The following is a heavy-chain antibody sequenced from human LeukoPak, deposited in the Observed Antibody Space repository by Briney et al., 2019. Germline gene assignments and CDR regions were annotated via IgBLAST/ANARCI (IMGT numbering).Heavy chain of an antibody. CDR2: IIPIFGTA. V-gene: IGHV1-69*05. D-gene: IGHD6-13*01. J-gene: IGHJ6*03. Sequence: SVKVSCKASGGTFSSYAISWVRQAPGQGLEWMGGIIPIFGTANYAQKFQGRVTINTDESTSTAHMELSSRRSEDTAVYYCARVVAAAGSCYCYYMDVWGKGTTVTVSS. CDR3: ARVVAAAGSCYCYYMDV. CDR1: GGTFSSYA.